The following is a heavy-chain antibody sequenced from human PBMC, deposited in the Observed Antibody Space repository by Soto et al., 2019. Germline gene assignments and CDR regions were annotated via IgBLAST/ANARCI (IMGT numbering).Heavy chain of an antibody. Sequence: SETLSLTCTVSGGSISSYYWSWIRQPPGKGLEWIGYIYYSGSTNYNPSLKSRVTISVDTSKNQFSLKLSSVTAADTAVYYCARGSDTYYYYGMDVWGQGTTVTVSS. CDR2: IYYSGST. CDR1: GGSISSYY. CDR3: ARGSDTYYYYGMDV. V-gene: IGHV4-59*01. J-gene: IGHJ6*02. D-gene: IGHD6-25*01.